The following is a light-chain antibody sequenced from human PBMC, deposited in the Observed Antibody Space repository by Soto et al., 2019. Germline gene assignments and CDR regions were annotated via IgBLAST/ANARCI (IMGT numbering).Light chain of an antibody. CDR1: QSVSSY. CDR2: DAS. V-gene: IGKV3-11*01. Sequence: EIVLTQSPATLSLSPGERATLSCRASQSVSSYLAWFQQKPGQAPRLLIYDASNRATGIPARFSGSGSGTDFTLXISSLEPEXFXIYXXXHRSXWPXXFGGGTKVEIK. CDR3: XHRSXWPXX. J-gene: IGKJ4*01.